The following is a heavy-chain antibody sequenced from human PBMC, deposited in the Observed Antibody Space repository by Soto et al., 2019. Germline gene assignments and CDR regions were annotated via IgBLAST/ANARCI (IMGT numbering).Heavy chain of an antibody. V-gene: IGHV4-34*01. CDR1: GGSFSGYY. CDR3: ARTYSSSWSPFEY. D-gene: IGHD6-13*01. J-gene: IGHJ4*02. CDR2: INHSGST. Sequence: QVQLQQWGAGLLQPSETLSLTCAVYGGSFSGYYWSWIRQPPGKGLEWIGEINHSGSTNYNPSLKSRVTISVDTSKNQFSLKLSSVTAADTAVYYCARTYSSSWSPFEYWGQGTLVTVSS.